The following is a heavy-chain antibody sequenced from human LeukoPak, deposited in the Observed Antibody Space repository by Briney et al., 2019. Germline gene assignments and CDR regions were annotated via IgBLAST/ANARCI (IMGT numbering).Heavy chain of an antibody. Sequence: GESLKISCKGSGYSFNNYWIGWVRQMPGKGLEWVGIIYPGDSETTYSPSSQGQVIISADKSISTAYLQWYSLKASDTAMYYCARQVEYTSSWYKYIWFDPWGQGTLVTVSS. CDR1: GYSFNNYW. V-gene: IGHV5-51*01. CDR2: IYPGDSET. CDR3: ARQVEYTSSWYKYIWFDP. J-gene: IGHJ5*02. D-gene: IGHD6-13*01.